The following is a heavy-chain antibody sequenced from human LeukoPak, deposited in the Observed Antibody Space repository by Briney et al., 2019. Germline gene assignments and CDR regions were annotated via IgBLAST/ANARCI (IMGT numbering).Heavy chain of an antibody. J-gene: IGHJ4*02. CDR3: ARDFPSKMAVAGTFDY. V-gene: IGHV3-7*01. Sequence: GGSLRLSCAASGFTFSSYTMNWVRQAPGKGLEWVANIKQDGSEKYYVDSVKGRFTISRDNAKNSLYLQMNSLRAEDTAVYYCARDFPSKMAVAGTFDYWGQGTLVTVSS. D-gene: IGHD6-19*01. CDR2: IKQDGSEK. CDR1: GFTFSSYT.